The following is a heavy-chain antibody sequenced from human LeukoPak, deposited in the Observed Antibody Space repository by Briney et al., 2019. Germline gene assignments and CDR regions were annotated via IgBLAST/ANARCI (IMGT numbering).Heavy chain of an antibody. CDR2: MNPNSSNT. CDR1: GYTFTSYD. Sequence: EASVKVSCKASGYTFTSYDINWVRQATGRGLEWMGWMNPNSSNTGYAQKFQGRVTMTRNTSISTAYMELSSLRSEDTAVYYCARGRGSSWWQDLDYWGQGTLVTVSS. J-gene: IGHJ4*02. D-gene: IGHD6-13*01. V-gene: IGHV1-8*01. CDR3: ARGRGSSWWQDLDY.